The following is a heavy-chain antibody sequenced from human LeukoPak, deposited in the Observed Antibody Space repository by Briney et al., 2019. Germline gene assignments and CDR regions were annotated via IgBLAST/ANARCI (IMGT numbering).Heavy chain of an antibody. CDR2: VYTTGST. Sequence: SETLSLTCSVSGGSISGYYWSWIRHPAGEGLEWIGHVYTTGSTNYNPSLKSRVTVSADTSKNQFSLKLRTVTAADTAVYYCARCSYDSGNYRLDYWGQGILVTVSS. CDR3: ARCSYDSGNYRLDY. J-gene: IGHJ4*02. CDR1: GGSISGYY. V-gene: IGHV4-4*07. D-gene: IGHD3-10*01.